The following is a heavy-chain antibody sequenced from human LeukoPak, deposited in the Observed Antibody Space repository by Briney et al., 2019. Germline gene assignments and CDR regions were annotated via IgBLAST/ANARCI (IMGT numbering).Heavy chain of an antibody. D-gene: IGHD3-10*01. Sequence: LGESLKISCKGSGYSFTNYWIGWVRQMPGKGLEWMGIFYPGDSDTRYSPSFQGQVTISADKSISTAYLQWSSLKASDTAMYYCARCLVRGVRDAFDIWGQGTMVTVSS. CDR2: FYPGDSDT. CDR3: ARCLVRGVRDAFDI. J-gene: IGHJ3*02. CDR1: GYSFTNYW. V-gene: IGHV5-51*01.